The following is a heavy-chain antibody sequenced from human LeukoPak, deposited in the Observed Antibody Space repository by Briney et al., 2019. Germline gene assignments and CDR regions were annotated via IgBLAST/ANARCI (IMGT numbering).Heavy chain of an antibody. CDR2: INHSGST. CDR3: ARPKYPRYCSSTSCYSAGWFDP. CDR1: GGSFSGYY. J-gene: IGHJ5*02. Sequence: SETLSLTCAVYGGSFSGYYWSWIRQPPGKGLEWIGEINHSGSTNYNPSLKSRVTISVDTSKNQFSLKLSSVTAADTAVYYCARPKYPRYCSSTSCYSAGWFDPWGQGTLVTVSS. D-gene: IGHD2-2*01. V-gene: IGHV4-34*01.